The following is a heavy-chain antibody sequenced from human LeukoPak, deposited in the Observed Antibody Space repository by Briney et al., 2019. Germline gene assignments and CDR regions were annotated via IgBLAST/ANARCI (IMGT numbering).Heavy chain of an antibody. V-gene: IGHV4-39*07. CDR2: IYYSGST. Sequence: SETLSLTCTVSGGSISSSSYYWGWIRQPPGKGLEWIGSIYYSGSTYYNPSLKSRVTISVDTSKNQFSLKLSSVTAADTAVYYCARDSSGWGYYYYYMDVWGKGTTVTVSS. CDR1: GGSISSSSYY. CDR3: ARDSSGWGYYYYYMDV. J-gene: IGHJ6*03. D-gene: IGHD6-19*01.